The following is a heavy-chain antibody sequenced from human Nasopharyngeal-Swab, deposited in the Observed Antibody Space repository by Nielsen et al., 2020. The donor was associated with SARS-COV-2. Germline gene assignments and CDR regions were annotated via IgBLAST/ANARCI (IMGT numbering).Heavy chain of an antibody. CDR3: AKNGGADIAVVPAAIVSSFDI. J-gene: IGHJ3*02. Sequence: GGSLRLSCAASGFTFSPHGMHWVRQAPGKGPEWVAVISYDGSNKYYADSVKGRFTISRDNSKNTLYLQMNSLRAEDTAVYYCAKNGGADIAVVPAAIVSSFDIWGQGIMVTVS. V-gene: IGHV3-30*18. CDR2: ISYDGSNK. D-gene: IGHD2-2*01. CDR1: GFTFSPHG.